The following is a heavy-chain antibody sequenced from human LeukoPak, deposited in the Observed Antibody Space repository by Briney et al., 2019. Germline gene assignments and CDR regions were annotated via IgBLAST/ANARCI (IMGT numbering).Heavy chain of an antibody. D-gene: IGHD4/OR15-4a*01. CDR2: ISGSSHKS. J-gene: IGHJ4*02. V-gene: IGHV3-23*01. CDR1: GFTFSDYA. Sequence: EAGGSLRLSRAASGFTFSDYAMSWVRQAPGKGLEWVSAISGSSHKSYYTDSVKGRFAISRDNSKNTLYLQMERLRAEDKAVYYCTKDFFPSGAETVPPYYFDHWGQGALVTASS. CDR3: TKDFFPSGAETVPPYYFDH.